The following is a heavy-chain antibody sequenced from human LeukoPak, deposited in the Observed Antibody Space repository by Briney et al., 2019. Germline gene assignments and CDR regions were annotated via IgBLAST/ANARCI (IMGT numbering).Heavy chain of an antibody. D-gene: IGHD6-13*01. J-gene: IGHJ5*02. V-gene: IGHV3-30*18. CDR3: AKIGSAGTLLYWFDP. CDR2: ISYDGSSK. CDR1: GFNFSTYG. Sequence: GGSLRLSCAASGFNFSTYGMHGVRQAPGKGLEWVAVISYDGSSKYYADSVKGRFTFSRDNSKNTLYLQMNSLRAEDTAVYYCAKIGSAGTLLYWFDPWGQGTLVTVSS.